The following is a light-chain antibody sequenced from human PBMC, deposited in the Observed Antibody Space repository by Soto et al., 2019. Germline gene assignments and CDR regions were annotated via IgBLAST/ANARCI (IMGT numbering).Light chain of an antibody. CDR1: QSISSS. CDR2: KAS. CDR3: QQYYSYWT. V-gene: IGKV1-5*03. Sequence: DIQMTQSPSTLSASVGDIITITCRASQSISSSLAWYQQKPGKAPKVLIYKASGLESGVPSRFSGSGSGTEFTLTISSLQPDDFATYYCQQYYSYWTFGQGIKVDI. J-gene: IGKJ1*01.